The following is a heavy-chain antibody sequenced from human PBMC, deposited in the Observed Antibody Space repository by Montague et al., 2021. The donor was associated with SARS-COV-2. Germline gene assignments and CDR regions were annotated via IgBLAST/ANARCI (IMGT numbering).Heavy chain of an antibody. CDR2: ISDSGGST. CDR3: AKGGERITMIVVVITLADFDY. J-gene: IGHJ4*02. CDR1: GFTFSSYA. D-gene: IGHD3-22*01. V-gene: IGHV3-23*01. Sequence: SLRLSCVASGFTFSSYAMGWVRQAPGKGLEWVSGISDSGGSTYYSYSXKGRFTISRDNSKNTLYLQMNSLRAEDTAVYYCAKGGERITMIVVVITLADFDYWGQGTLVTVSS.